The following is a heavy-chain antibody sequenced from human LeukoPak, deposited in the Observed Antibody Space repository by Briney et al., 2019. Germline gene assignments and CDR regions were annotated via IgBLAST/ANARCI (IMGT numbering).Heavy chain of an antibody. CDR2: IYYSGST. D-gene: IGHD2-2*01. CDR1: GCSISSYY. Sequence: AETLSLTCTASGCSISSYYWSWIRQPPGKGLEWIGYIYYSGSTNYNPSLKSRGTISVDTSKNQFTLKLSSVAAADPAVYYCARAALPARFDPWGQGTLVTVSS. V-gene: IGHV4-59*01. J-gene: IGHJ5*02. CDR3: ARAALPARFDP.